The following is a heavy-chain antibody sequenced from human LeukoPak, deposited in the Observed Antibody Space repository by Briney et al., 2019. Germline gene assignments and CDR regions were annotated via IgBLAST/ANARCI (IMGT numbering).Heavy chain of an antibody. CDR3: ARGVAVAGSGREYYMDV. D-gene: IGHD6-19*01. V-gene: IGHV1-18*01. CDR2: ISAYNGNT. J-gene: IGHJ6*03. CDR1: GYTFTSYG. Sequence: ASVKVSCKASGYTFTSYGISWVRQAPGQGLEWMGWISAYNGNTNYAQKLQGRVTMTTDTSTSTAYMELRSLRSDDTAVYYCARGVAVAGSGREYYMDVWGKGTTVTVSS.